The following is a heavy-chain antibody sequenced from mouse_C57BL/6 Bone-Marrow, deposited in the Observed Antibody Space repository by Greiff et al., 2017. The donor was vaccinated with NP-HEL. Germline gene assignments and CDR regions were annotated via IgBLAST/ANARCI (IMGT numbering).Heavy chain of an antibody. D-gene: IGHD2-4*01. V-gene: IGHV1-81*01. CDR2: IYPRSGNT. CDR1: GYTFTSYG. J-gene: IGHJ2*01. Sequence: VQRVESGAELARPGASVKLSCKASGYTFTSYGISWVKQRTGQGLEWIGEIYPRSGNTYYNEKFKGKATFTADTSSNTAYLQLSSLTTEDSAIYYCARPRITTTLRYFDYWGQGPTLTVSS. CDR3: ARPRITTTLRYFDY.